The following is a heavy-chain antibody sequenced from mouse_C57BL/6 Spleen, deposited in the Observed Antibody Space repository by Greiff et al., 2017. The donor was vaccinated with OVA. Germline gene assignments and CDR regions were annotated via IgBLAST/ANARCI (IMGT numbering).Heavy chain of an antibody. Sequence: QVQLQQPGAELVMPGASVKLSCKASGYTFTSYWMHWVKQRPGQGLEWIGEIDPSDSYTNYNQKFKGKSTLTVDKSSSTAYMQLSSLTSEDSAVYYCARFTTADFDYWGQGTTLTVSS. CDR3: ARFTTADFDY. V-gene: IGHV1-69*01. CDR2: IDPSDSYT. CDR1: GYTFTSYW. D-gene: IGHD1-2*01. J-gene: IGHJ2*01.